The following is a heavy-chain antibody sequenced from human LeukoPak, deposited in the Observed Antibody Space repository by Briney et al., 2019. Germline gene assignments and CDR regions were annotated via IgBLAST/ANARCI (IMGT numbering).Heavy chain of an antibody. CDR1: GFTFSSYG. V-gene: IGHV3-33*01. CDR3: ARARVAVAAPGY. CDR2: IWYDGSNK. D-gene: IGHD6-19*01. Sequence: GRSLRLSCAASGFTFSSYGMHWVRQAPGKGLEWVAVIWYDGSNKYYADSVKGRFTISRDNSKNTLYLQMNSQRAEDTAVYYCARARVAVAAPGYWGQGTLVTVSS. J-gene: IGHJ4*02.